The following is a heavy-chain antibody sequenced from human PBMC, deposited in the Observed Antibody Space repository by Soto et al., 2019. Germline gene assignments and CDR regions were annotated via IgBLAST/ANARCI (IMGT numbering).Heavy chain of an antibody. Sequence: QVQLQESGPGLVKPSETLSLTCTVSGGSISSYYWSWIRQPPGKGLEWIGYIYYSGSTNYNPSLNSRVTISVDTSKNQFSLKLSSVTAAYTAVYYCARGYGGYGAFDYWGQGTLVTVSS. CDR3: ARGYGGYGAFDY. V-gene: IGHV4-59*01. J-gene: IGHJ4*02. CDR2: IYYSGST. CDR1: GGSISSYY. D-gene: IGHD5-12*01.